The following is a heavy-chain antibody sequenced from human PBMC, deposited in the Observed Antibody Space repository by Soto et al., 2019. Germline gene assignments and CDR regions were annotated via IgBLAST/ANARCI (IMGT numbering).Heavy chain of an antibody. J-gene: IGHJ6*04. Sequence: QVQLVQSGAEVKKPGASVKVSCKASGYTFTGYYMHWVRQAPGQGLEWMGWINTNSGGTNYAQKFQGWVTMTRDTSISTAYMELSRLRSDDMAVYYCARDFDFWSVGVLDVCGKGTTVTVSS. CDR1: GYTFTGYY. V-gene: IGHV1-2*04. D-gene: IGHD3-3*01. CDR3: ARDFDFWSVGVLDV. CDR2: INTNSGGT.